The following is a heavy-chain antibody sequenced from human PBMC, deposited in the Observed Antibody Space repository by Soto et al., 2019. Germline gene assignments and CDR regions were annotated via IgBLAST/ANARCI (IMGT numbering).Heavy chain of an antibody. V-gene: IGHV3-9*01. J-gene: IGHJ3*02. CDR2: ISWNSDNI. Sequence: PGGSLRLSCAASGFTFDDYAMHWVRQAPGKGLEWVSGISWNSDNIVYADSVKGRFTISRDKAKNSLYLQMNSLRAEDTALYYREKHIYRNSGDAFDIRGTGTIAPV. CDR3: EKHIYRNSGDAFDI. D-gene: IGHD4-4*01. CDR1: GFTFDDYA.